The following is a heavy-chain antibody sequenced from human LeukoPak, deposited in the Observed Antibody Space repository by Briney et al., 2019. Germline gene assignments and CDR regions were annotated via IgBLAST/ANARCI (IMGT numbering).Heavy chain of an antibody. CDR1: GFTSSSYW. Sequence: GGSLRLSCAASGFTSSSYWMHWVRQAPGKGLVWVSRINSDGSSTSYADSVKGRFTISRDNAENTLYLQMNSLRAEDTAVYYCARAGSSSWYSNRFDPWGQGTLVTVSS. D-gene: IGHD6-13*01. V-gene: IGHV3-74*01. J-gene: IGHJ5*02. CDR3: ARAGSSSWYSNRFDP. CDR2: INSDGSST.